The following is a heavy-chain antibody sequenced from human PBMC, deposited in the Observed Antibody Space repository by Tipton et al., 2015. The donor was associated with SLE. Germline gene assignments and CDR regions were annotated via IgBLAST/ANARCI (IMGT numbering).Heavy chain of an antibody. Sequence: TLSLTCTVSGGSISSYYWSWIRQPAGKGLEWIGRIYISGSTNYTPSLKSRVTMSVDTSKNQFSLKLSSVTAADTAVYYCARVGKAMVPFDYWGQGTLVTVSS. CDR3: ARVGKAMVPFDY. D-gene: IGHD5-18*01. J-gene: IGHJ4*02. CDR1: GGSISSYY. CDR2: IYISGST. V-gene: IGHV4-4*07.